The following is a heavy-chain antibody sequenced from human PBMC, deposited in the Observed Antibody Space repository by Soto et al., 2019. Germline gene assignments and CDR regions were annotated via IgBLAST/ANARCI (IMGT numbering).Heavy chain of an antibody. V-gene: IGHV3-74*01. CDR1: GFTFNSYW. CDR2: LNSDGSSK. D-gene: IGHD3-16*01. Sequence: EVQLVESGGGLVQPGGSLRLSCAAPGFTFNSYWMHWVRQAPGKGLVWVSRLNSDGSSKYYGDSMKGRFTISRDNAENTVYLQMNSLRDEDTAVYFCARGLKNYYAMDVWGQGTTVTVSS. CDR3: ARGLKNYYAMDV. J-gene: IGHJ6*02.